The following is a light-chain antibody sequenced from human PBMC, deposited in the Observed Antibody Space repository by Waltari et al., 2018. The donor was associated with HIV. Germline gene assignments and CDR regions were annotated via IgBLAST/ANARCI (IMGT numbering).Light chain of an antibody. CDR2: RNN. Sequence: QSVLTQPPSASGTPGQRVTISCSGSSSNIGSNYVYWYQQLPGTATKLLIYRNNQRPSGFPDRFSGSKSGTSASLAISGLRSEDEADYYCAAWDDSLSGWVFGGGTKLTVL. V-gene: IGLV1-47*01. J-gene: IGLJ3*02. CDR1: SSNIGSNY. CDR3: AAWDDSLSGWV.